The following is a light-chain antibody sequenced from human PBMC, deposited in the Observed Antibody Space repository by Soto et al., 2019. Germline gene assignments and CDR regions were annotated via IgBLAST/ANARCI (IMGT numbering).Light chain of an antibody. CDR3: ATWDDSLNGVV. V-gene: IGLV1-44*01. J-gene: IGLJ2*01. CDR2: RNS. Sequence: QSGLTQPPSASGTPGQKIIISCSGSSSNIGRNTVNWYQHLPGTAPKVLIYRNSHRPSGVPDRFSGSKSGTSASLAISGLQSEDEADYYCATWDDSLNGVVFGGGTKLTVL. CDR1: SSNIGRNT.